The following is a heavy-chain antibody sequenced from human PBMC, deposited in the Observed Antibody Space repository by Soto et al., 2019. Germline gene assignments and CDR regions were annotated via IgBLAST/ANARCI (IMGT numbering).Heavy chain of an antibody. J-gene: IGHJ4*02. D-gene: IGHD4-17*01. CDR1: GFTFSNYW. CDR2: IKQDGSEK. V-gene: IGHV3-7*01. CDR3: ARVYFYGVY. Sequence: GGSLRLSCAASGFTFSNYWMSWVRQAPGKGLEWVANIKQDGSEKYYVDSVKGRFTISRDNAKNSVYLQMNSLRAEDTAVYYCARVYFYGVYWGQGTLVTVSS.